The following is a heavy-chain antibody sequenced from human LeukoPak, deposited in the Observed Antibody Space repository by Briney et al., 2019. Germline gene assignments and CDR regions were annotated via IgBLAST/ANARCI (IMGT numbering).Heavy chain of an antibody. D-gene: IGHD5-24*01. J-gene: IGHJ2*01. CDR3: ARPGRQDAYNGHYWYFDL. V-gene: IGHV4-59*01. CDR1: GGSITNYY. CDR2: VSYSGWT. Sequence: RPSETLSLTCTVSGGSITNYYWNWIRQPPGKDLEWIGCVSYSGWTHYSSALKSRVTISVDTSKNQFSLNLRSVTAADTAVYYCARPGRQDAYNGHYWYFDLWGRGTLVTVSS.